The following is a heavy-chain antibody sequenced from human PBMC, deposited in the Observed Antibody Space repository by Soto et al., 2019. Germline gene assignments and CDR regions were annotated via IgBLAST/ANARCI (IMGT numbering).Heavy chain of an antibody. CDR3: ARLIVGAKAGSLYFDY. CDR2: IYYSGST. V-gene: IGHV4-59*01. Sequence: SETLSLTCTVSGGSISSYYWSWIRQPPGKGLEWIGYIYYSGSTNYNPSLKSRVTISVDTSKNQFSLKLSSVTAADTAVYYCARLIVGAKAGSLYFDYWGQGPLVTVSS. CDR1: GGSISSYY. D-gene: IGHD1-26*01. J-gene: IGHJ4*02.